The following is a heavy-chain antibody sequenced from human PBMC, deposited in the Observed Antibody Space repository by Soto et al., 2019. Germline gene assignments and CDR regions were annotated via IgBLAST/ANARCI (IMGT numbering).Heavy chain of an antibody. Sequence: QVQLVESGGGVVQHGKSLRLSCAASGFTFSTYGMHWVRQAPGKGLEWVAVIWYDGSNKYHGDSLKGRFTISRDNSKKTLYLQMNNLRAEDTAVYYCGRDGALGDTAVVDSWGQGTLVIVSS. V-gene: IGHV3-33*01. CDR1: GFTFSTYG. D-gene: IGHD5-18*01. CDR3: GRDGALGDTAVVDS. J-gene: IGHJ4*02. CDR2: IWYDGSNK.